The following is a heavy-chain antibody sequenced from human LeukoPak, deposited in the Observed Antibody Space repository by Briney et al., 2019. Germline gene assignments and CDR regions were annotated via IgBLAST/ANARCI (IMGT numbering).Heavy chain of an antibody. CDR1: GLTFSSHW. CDR2: ISGSGGST. CDR3: AKGRSCSGGSCYFDY. J-gene: IGHJ4*02. D-gene: IGHD2-15*01. Sequence: GGSLRLSCAASGLTFSSHWMHWVRQAPGKGLEWVSGISGSGGSTYYADSVKGRFTISRDNSRNTLYLQMNSLRDEDTAVYYCAKGRSCSGGSCYFDYWGQGTLVTVSS. V-gene: IGHV3-23*01.